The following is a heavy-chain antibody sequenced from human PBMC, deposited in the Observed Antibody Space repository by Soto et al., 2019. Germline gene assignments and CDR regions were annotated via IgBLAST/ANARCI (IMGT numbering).Heavy chain of an antibody. CDR2: FDPEDGET. Sequence: GSVKVSFKVSGYPLTELSMHWVRQAPGKGLEWMGGFDPEDGETIYAQKFQGRVTMTEDTSTDTAYMELSSLRSEDTAVYYCATGGSSGYYYWDAFDIWGQGTMVTVSS. D-gene: IGHD3-22*01. V-gene: IGHV1-24*01. J-gene: IGHJ3*02. CDR1: GYPLTELS. CDR3: ATGGSSGYYYWDAFDI.